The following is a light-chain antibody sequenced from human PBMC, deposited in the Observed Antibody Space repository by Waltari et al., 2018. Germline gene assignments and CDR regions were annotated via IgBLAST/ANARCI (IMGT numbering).Light chain of an antibody. J-gene: IGKJ1*01. CDR1: QRVSSSC. CDR2: DAS. Sequence: EIVLTQSPGTLSLSPGERATLSCRASQRVSSSCLAWYQQKPGQAPRLLIYDASSRATGVPDRFSGSGSGADFTLTISRLEPEDFAVYYCQQCGSSLWTFGQGTKVEIK. V-gene: IGKV3-20*01. CDR3: QQCGSSLWT.